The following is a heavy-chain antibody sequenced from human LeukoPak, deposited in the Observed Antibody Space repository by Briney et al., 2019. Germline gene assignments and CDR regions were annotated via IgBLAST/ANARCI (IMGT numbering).Heavy chain of an antibody. Sequence: SETLSLTCAVYGGSFSGYYWSWIRQPPGKGLEWIGEINHSGSTNYNPSLKSRVTISVDTSKKQFSLKLSSVTAADTAVYYCARGQVRRNWFDPWGQGTLVTVSS. V-gene: IGHV4-34*01. CDR2: INHSGST. CDR3: ARGQVRRNWFDP. J-gene: IGHJ5*02. CDR1: GGSFSGYY.